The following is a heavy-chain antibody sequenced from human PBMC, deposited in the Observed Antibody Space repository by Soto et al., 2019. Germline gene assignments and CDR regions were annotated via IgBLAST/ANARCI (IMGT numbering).Heavy chain of an antibody. CDR1: GFTFSSYG. CDR2: ISYDGSDK. D-gene: IGHD1-26*01. CDR3: AKGVVGATASFQH. V-gene: IGHV3-30*18. Sequence: QVQLVESGGGVVQPGRSLRLSCAASGFTFSSYGMHWVRQAPGKGLEWVAVISYDGSDKYYADSVKGRFTISRDNSNNTLYLQMDSLRAGGAAVDYCAKGVVGATASFQHWGQGTLVNVSS. J-gene: IGHJ1*01.